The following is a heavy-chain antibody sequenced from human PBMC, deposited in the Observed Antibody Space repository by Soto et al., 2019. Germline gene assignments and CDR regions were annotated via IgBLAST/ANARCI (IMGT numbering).Heavy chain of an antibody. CDR1: GGSISSGGYS. D-gene: IGHD4-17*01. CDR3: ARSPDYGGNSVYFDY. J-gene: IGHJ4*02. Sequence: SETLSLTCAVSGGSISSGGYSWSWIRQPPGKGLEWIGYIYHSGSTYYNPSLKSRVTISVDRSKNQFSLKLSSVTAADTAVYYCARSPDYGGNSVYFDYWGQGTLVTVSS. CDR2: IYHSGST. V-gene: IGHV4-30-2*01.